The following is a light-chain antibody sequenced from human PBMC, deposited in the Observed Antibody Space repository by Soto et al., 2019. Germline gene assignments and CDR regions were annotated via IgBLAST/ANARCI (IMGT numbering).Light chain of an antibody. CDR3: LQYDTSPFT. CDR1: QSVSSSC. Sequence: EIVLTQSPGTLSLSPGERATLSCRASQSVSSSCLAWYQQKPGQTPRLLIYGASNRATGIPDRFSGSGSGTDFTLTINRLEPEDFAVYYCLQYDTSPFTFGPGTKVDV. CDR2: GAS. J-gene: IGKJ3*01. V-gene: IGKV3-20*01.